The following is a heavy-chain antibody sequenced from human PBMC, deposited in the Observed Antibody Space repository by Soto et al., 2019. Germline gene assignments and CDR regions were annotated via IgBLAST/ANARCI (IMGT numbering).Heavy chain of an antibody. V-gene: IGHV3-30*18. CDR3: AKDPRGIVGAIIDY. Sequence: GGSLRLSCAASGFTFSSYGMHWVRQAPGKGLEWVAVISYDGSNKYYADSVKGRFTISRDNSKNTLYLQMNSLRAEDTAVYYCAKDPRGIVGAIIDYWGQGTLVTVSS. CDR2: ISYDGSNK. D-gene: IGHD1-26*01. CDR1: GFTFSSYG. J-gene: IGHJ4*02.